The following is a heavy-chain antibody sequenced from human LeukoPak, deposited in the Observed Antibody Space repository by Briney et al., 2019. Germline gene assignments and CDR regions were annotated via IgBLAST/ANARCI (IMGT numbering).Heavy chain of an antibody. CDR1: GYTFTGYC. CDR2: INPNSGGT. V-gene: IGHV1-2*04. D-gene: IGHD1-26*01. CDR3: ARETYSGSYYWFDP. J-gene: IGHJ5*02. Sequence: ASVKVSCKASGYTFTGYCMHWVRQAPGQGLEWMGWINPNSGGTNYAQKFQGWVTMTRDTSISTAYMELSRLRSDDTAVYYCARETYSGSYYWFDPWGQGTLVTVSS.